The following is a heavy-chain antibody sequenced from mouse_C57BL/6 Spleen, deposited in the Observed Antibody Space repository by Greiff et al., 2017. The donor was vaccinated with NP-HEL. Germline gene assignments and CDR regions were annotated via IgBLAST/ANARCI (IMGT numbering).Heavy chain of an antibody. Sequence: EVKLQESGPGLAKPSQTLSLTCSVTGYSITSDYWNWIRKFPGNKLEYMGYISYSGSTYYNPSLKSRISITRDTSKNQYYLQLNSVTTEDTATYYCARWAYYYGSSYDWYFDVWGTGTTVTVSS. CDR2: ISYSGST. CDR3: ARWAYYYGSSYDWYFDV. CDR1: GYSITSDY. D-gene: IGHD1-1*01. J-gene: IGHJ1*03. V-gene: IGHV3-8*01.